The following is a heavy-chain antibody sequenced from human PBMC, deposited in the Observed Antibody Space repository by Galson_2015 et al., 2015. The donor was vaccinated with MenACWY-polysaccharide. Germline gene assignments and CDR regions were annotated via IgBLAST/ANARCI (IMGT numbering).Heavy chain of an antibody. CDR1: GFTFNSYA. J-gene: IGHJ4*02. CDR2: ISGTTGGT. V-gene: IGHV3-23*01. CDR3: AKGDDPWSGLDF. Sequence: SLRLSCAASGFTFNSYAMRWVRQAPGKGLDWVSTISGTTGGTYYADSVKGRFTISRDNSKNTLFLQMNSLRAEDTAVYYCAKGDDPWSGLDFWGQGTQVTVSS. D-gene: IGHD3-3*01.